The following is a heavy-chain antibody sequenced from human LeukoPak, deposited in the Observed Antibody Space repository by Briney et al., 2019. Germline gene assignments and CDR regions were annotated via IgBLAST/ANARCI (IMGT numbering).Heavy chain of an antibody. CDR3: AGSCSSNSCYTVLDH. J-gene: IGHJ4*02. CDR1: GFTFSSYS. V-gene: IGHV3-21*01. D-gene: IGHD2-2*02. CDR2: ISSSSSYI. Sequence: GGSLRLSCAASGFTFSSYSMNWVRQAPGKGLEWVSSISSSSSYIYYADSVKGRFTISRDNAKNSLDLQMNSLKAEDTAVYYCAGSCSSNSCYTVLDHWGQGTLVPVPS.